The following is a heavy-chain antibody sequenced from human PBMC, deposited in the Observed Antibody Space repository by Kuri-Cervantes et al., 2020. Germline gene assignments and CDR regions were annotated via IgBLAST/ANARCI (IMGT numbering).Heavy chain of an antibody. D-gene: IGHD5-24*01. Sequence: ETLSLTCAASGFTFSSYAMSWVRQAPGKGLEWVSAISGSGGSTYYADSVKGRFTISRDNSKNTLYLQMNSLRAEDTAVYYCAKQRWLQLCDYWGQGTLVTRLL. J-gene: IGHJ4*02. V-gene: IGHV3-23*01. CDR1: GFTFSSYA. CDR2: ISGSGGST. CDR3: AKQRWLQLCDY.